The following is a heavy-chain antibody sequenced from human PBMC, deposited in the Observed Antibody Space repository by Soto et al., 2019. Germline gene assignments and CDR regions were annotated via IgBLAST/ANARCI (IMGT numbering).Heavy chain of an antibody. CDR3: ARDRKRYCTNGVCYGFDY. D-gene: IGHD2-8*01. J-gene: IGHJ4*02. Sequence: PXGSLRLCCAAAGFTFSSYALHWVRQAPGKGLEWVAVISYDGSNKYYADSVKGRFTISRDNSKNTLYLQMNSLRAEDTAVYYCARDRKRYCTNGVCYGFDYWGQGTLVTVSS. CDR2: ISYDGSNK. CDR1: GFTFSSYA. V-gene: IGHV3-30-3*01.